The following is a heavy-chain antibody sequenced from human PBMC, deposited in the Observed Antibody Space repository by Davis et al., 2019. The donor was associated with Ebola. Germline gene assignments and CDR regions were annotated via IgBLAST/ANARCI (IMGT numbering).Heavy chain of an antibody. CDR3: ARTAKTSVSASGLGYTYFDP. CDR2: ISPGGIS. J-gene: IGHJ5*02. D-gene: IGHD1-1*01. Sequence: MPGGSLRLSCAVYGGSFSDYFWSWIRQSPGKGLEWIGEISPGGISDYNPSLRSRVIISVDMSKNQFSLKVNSVSAADTAVYYCARTAKTSVSASGLGYTYFDPWSQGTLVTVSS. CDR1: GGSFSDYF. V-gene: IGHV4-34*01.